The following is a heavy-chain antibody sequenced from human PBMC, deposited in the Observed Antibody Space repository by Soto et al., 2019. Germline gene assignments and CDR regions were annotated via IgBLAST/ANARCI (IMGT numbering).Heavy chain of an antibody. CDR2: IYYTGST. D-gene: IGHD1-26*01. J-gene: IGHJ4*02. CDR1: GDSISSSSYY. CDR3: ARRYGSAIDY. V-gene: IGHV4-39*01. Sequence: PSETLSLTCTVSGDSISSSSYYWVWIRQPPGKGLEWIGTIYYTGSTYYNPSLKSRVIISVDTSKNQFSLKLNSVTAADTAVYYCARRYGSAIDYWGQGTLVTVSS.